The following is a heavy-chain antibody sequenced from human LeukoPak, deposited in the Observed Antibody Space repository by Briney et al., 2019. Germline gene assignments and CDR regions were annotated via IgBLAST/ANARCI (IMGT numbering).Heavy chain of an antibody. CDR2: IQSITDGGTT. Sequence: PGGSLRLSCAASGFSFSEAWMTWVRQAPGKGLEWVGRIQSITDGGTTDYAAPVKGRFTISRDDSKNTLYLQLNSLKTKDTAMYYCTIDYDYAWGSYRLGYWGQGTLVTVSS. CDR3: TIDYDYAWGSYRLGY. V-gene: IGHV3-15*01. CDR1: GFSFSEAW. J-gene: IGHJ4*02. D-gene: IGHD3-16*02.